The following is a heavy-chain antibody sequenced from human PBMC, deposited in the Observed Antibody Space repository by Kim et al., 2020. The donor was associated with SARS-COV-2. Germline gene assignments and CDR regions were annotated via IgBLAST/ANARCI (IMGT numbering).Heavy chain of an antibody. V-gene: IGHV1-24*01. Sequence: ASVKVSCKVSGYTLTELSMHWVRQAPGKGLEWMGGFDPEDGETIYAQKFQGRVTMTEDTSTDTAYMELSSLRSEDTAVYYCATVSITPYVWGSYRFWRGPNSRPKHFDYWGQGTLVTVSS. D-gene: IGHD3-16*02. CDR1: GYTLTELS. J-gene: IGHJ4*02. CDR3: ATVSITPYVWGSYRFWRGPNSRPKHFDY. CDR2: FDPEDGET.